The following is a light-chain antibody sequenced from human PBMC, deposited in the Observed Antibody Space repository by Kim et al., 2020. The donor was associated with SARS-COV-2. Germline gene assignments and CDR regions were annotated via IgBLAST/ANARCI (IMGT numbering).Light chain of an antibody. J-gene: IGKJ2*01. CDR2: DAF. CDR3: QQRSKWYT. Sequence: LSLSHGESATLSCRASQSMGSSLAWYQHKPGQAPRLLIYDAFNRATGIPARCSGSGSGTDFTLAISSLEPEDFAVYYCQQRSKWYTFGQGTRLEI. V-gene: IGKV3-11*01. CDR1: QSMGSS.